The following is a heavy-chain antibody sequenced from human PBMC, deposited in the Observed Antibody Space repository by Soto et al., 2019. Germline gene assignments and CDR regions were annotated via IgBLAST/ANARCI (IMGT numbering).Heavy chain of an antibody. CDR2: IIPIFGTA. D-gene: IGHD6-6*01. CDR1: GGTFSSYA. CDR3: ARAEVAARPFDY. V-gene: IGHV1-69*06. Sequence: QVQLVQSGAEVKKPGSSVKVSCKASGGTFSSYAISWVRQAPGQGLEWMGGIIPIFGTANYAQKFQGRVTITAYKSTSTAYMELSSLRSEDTAVYYGARAEVAARPFDYWGQGTLVTVSS. J-gene: IGHJ4*02.